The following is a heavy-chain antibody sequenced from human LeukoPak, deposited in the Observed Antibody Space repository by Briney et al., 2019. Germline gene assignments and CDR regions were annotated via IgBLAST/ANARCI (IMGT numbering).Heavy chain of an antibody. CDR3: AKGPLRGTAAAIDY. Sequence: PGGSLRLSCVASGFTFRNYGMHWIRQAPGKGLEWVAVISYDGRNKHYPDSVKGRFTISRDISTDTLWLQMDSLRTEDTAVYYCAKGPLRGTAAAIDYWGQGTLVTVSS. V-gene: IGHV3-30*18. CDR1: GFTFRNYG. D-gene: IGHD2-2*01. J-gene: IGHJ4*02. CDR2: ISYDGRNK.